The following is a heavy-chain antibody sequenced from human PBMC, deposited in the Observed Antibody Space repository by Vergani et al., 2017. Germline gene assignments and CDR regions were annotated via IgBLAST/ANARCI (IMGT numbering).Heavy chain of an antibody. CDR1: VYSLPELT. V-gene: IGHV1-24*01. J-gene: IGHJ4*02. CDR3: AIVTDYDDSSGYYLDY. D-gene: IGHD3-22*01. CDR2: FDPEHGEV. Sequence: QLQLVQSGSEVRKHGASVKVSCQVSVYSLPELTIHWARQAPGKGLEWMGGFDPEHGEVTFAHHIQGRVTMTEDRSTDTASMELSSLRPEDTALYYCAIVTDYDDSSGYYLDYWGQGTLVTVSS.